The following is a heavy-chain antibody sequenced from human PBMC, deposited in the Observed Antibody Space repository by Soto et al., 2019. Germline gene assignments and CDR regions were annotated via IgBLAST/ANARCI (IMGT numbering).Heavy chain of an antibody. J-gene: IGHJ6*02. V-gene: IGHV1-69*13. CDR1: GGTFSSYA. CDR3: ARGDSSGYYYYYGMDG. D-gene: IGHD3-22*01. CDR2: IIPIFGTA. Sequence: SVKVSCKASGGTFSSYAISWVRQAPGQGLEWMGGIIPIFGTANYAQKFQGRVTITADESTSTAYMELSSLRSEDTAVYYCARGDSSGYYYYYGMDGRGQRTTVTVSS.